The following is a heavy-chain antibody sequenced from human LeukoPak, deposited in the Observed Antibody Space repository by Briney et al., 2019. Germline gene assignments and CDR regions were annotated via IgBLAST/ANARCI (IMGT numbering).Heavy chain of an antibody. J-gene: IGHJ4*02. CDR1: GFTFNRYA. V-gene: IGHV3-7*01. CDR2: INKDGSEK. CDR3: ARDKVTY. Sequence: PGGSLRLSCAASGFTFNRYAMSWVRQAPGKGLEWVAHINKDGSEKYYVDSVKGRFTISRDNAKNSLYLQMNSLRVEDTAVYYCARDKVTYWGRGTLVTVSS.